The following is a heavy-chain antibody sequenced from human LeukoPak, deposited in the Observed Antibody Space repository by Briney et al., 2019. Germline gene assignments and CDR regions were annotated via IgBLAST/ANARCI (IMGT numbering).Heavy chain of an antibody. D-gene: IGHD3-10*01. CDR2: ISYDGNNK. V-gene: IGHV3-30*14. CDR3: ARGPRYYYASGTYYNGYYFYYYMDV. CDR1: GFTFSSYA. Sequence: GGSLRLSCAASGFTFSSYAMHWVRQAPGRGLEWVAVISYDGNNKYYADSVKGRFTISRDNSENTLWLQLNNLRPEDTAIYYCARGPRYYYASGTYYNGYYFYYYMDVWAKGTTVTVSS. J-gene: IGHJ6*03.